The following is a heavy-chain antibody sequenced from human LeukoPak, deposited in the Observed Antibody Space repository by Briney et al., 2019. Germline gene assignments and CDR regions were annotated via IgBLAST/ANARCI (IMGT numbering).Heavy chain of an antibody. CDR3: ARESSGYYGPFDY. Sequence: GGSLRLSCAASGFTFSTYWMSWVRQAPGKGLEWVASIKQDGSEKYYVDSVKGRFTIPRDNANNSLYLQMNSLRAEDTAVYYCARESSGYYGPFDYWGQGTLVTVSS. J-gene: IGHJ4*02. CDR1: GFTFSTYW. V-gene: IGHV3-7*01. CDR2: IKQDGSEK. D-gene: IGHD3-22*01.